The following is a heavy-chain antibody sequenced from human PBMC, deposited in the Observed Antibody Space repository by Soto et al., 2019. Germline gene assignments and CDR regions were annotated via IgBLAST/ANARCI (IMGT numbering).Heavy chain of an antibody. CDR2: IMPIFRTA. D-gene: IGHD3-16*01. CDR1: GGTFSTAA. CDR3: ARDKDRPQFGGNYHYIMDV. V-gene: IGHV1-69*12. J-gene: IGHJ6*02. Sequence: QVQVEQSGDEVKKPGSSVKVSCKASGGTFSTAAISWVRQAPGQGLEWMGGIMPIFRTANYAQKFQGRVTITADESTSTAYVELRSLRSEDTAVYYCARDKDRPQFGGNYHYIMDVWGQGTTVTVS.